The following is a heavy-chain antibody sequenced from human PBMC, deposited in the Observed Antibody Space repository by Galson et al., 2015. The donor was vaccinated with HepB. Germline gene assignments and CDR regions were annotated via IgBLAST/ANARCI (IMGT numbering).Heavy chain of an antibody. CDR3: ASQPYDILTGYFY. J-gene: IGHJ4*02. V-gene: IGHV3-11*06. CDR2: ISGSSTYT. CDR1: GFTFSDYY. D-gene: IGHD3-9*01. Sequence: SLRLSCAASGFTFSDYYMSWIRQAPGKGLEWVSSISGSSTYTNYADSVKGRFTISRDNTKNSLFLQMNSLRAEDTAVYYCASQPYDILTGYFYWGQGTLVTVSS.